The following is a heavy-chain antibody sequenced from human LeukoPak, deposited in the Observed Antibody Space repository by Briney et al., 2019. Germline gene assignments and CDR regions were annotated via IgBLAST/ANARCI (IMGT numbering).Heavy chain of an antibody. CDR3: ARDLRSGWYYFDY. CDR1: GFTFSSYA. D-gene: IGHD6-19*01. Sequence: GSLRLSCAASGFTFSSYAMHWVRQAPGKGLEWVAVISYDGSNKYYADSVKGRFTISRDNSKNTLYLQMNRLRAEDTAVYYCARDLRSGWYYFDYWGQGTLVTVSS. V-gene: IGHV3-30-3*01. CDR2: ISYDGSNK. J-gene: IGHJ4*02.